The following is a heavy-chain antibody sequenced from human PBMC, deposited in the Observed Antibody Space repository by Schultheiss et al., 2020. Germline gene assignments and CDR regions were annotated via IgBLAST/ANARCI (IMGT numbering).Heavy chain of an antibody. CDR1: GGSISSSSYY. Sequence: SETLSLTCAVSGGSISSSSYYWSWIRQPPGKGLEWIGYIYYSGSTNYNPSLKSRVTISVDTSKNQFSLKLSSVTAADTAVYYCAATTDDILTGDPYGMDVWGPGTTVTVSS. CDR3: AATTDDILTGDPYGMDV. J-gene: IGHJ6*02. V-gene: IGHV4-61*05. CDR2: IYYSGST. D-gene: IGHD3-9*01.